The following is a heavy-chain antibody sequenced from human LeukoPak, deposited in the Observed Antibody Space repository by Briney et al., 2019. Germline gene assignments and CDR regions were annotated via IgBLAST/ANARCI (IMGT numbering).Heavy chain of an antibody. CDR3: ARDSRLDAFDI. CDR1: GYTFTSYY. CDR2: INPSGGST. V-gene: IGHV1-46*01. J-gene: IGHJ3*02. Sequence: GASVKVSCKASGYTFTSYYMHWVRQAPGQGLEWMGIINPSGGSTSYAQKFQGRVTMTRDTSISTAYMELSRLRSDDTAVYYCARDSRLDAFDIWGQGTMVTVSS.